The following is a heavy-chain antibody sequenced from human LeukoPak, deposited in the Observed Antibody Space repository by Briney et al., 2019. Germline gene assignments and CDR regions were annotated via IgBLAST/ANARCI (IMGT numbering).Heavy chain of an antibody. CDR2: IYYSGST. V-gene: IGHV4-39*01. J-gene: IGHJ3*02. CDR3: ARQRTGSASRGGYAFDI. CDR1: GGSISDNTYY. D-gene: IGHD7-27*01. Sequence: KPSGTLSLTCTVSGGSISDNTYYWAWIRQPPGKGLEWIGSIYYSGSTNYNPSLKNRVTMSVDTSKNQFSLKLSSVTAADTAVYNCARQRTGSASRGGYAFDIWGQGTMVTVSS.